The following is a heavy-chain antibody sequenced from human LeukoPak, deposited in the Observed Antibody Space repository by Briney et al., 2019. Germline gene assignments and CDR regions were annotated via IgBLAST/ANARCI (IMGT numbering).Heavy chain of an antibody. J-gene: IGHJ4*02. CDR2: IHPEGNEK. D-gene: IGHD1-1*01. CDR1: GFIFSNFW. Sequence: PGGSLRLSCAVSGFIFSNFWMSWVRQAPGRGLEWVANIHPEGNEKYHVESVKGRFTISRDNAKNSLFLQMNGLRVEDTAVYYCARGDDFSGDHWGQGTLVTVSS. CDR3: ARGDDFSGDH. V-gene: IGHV3-7*04.